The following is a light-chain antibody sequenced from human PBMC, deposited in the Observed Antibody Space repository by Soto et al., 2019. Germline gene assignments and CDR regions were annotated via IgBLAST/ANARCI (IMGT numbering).Light chain of an antibody. Sequence: DIQMTQSPSSLSASVGDRVTITCQASQDISNYLNWYQQKPGKAPRLLIYDASNLETGVPSRFSGSGSGTHFTFTINSLQTEDPATYYCQQYDVLPLSFGPGTKVDI. J-gene: IGKJ3*01. CDR3: QQYDVLPLS. CDR2: DAS. CDR1: QDISNY. V-gene: IGKV1-33*01.